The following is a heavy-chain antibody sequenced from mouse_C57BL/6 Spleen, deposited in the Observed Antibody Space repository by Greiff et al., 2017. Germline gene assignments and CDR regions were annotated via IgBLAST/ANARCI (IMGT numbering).Heavy chain of an antibody. D-gene: IGHD4-1*01. V-gene: IGHV1-74*01. CDR3: AILTGTWSWFAY. CDR1: GYTFTSYW. CDR2: IHPSDSDT. J-gene: IGHJ3*01. Sequence: QVQLQQSGAELVKPGASLKVSCKASGYTFTSYWMHWVKQRPGQGLEWIGTIHPSDSDTNYNHKFKGKATLTVDKSSSTAYLHLSSLTSEDSAVYYCAILTGTWSWFAYWGQGTLVTVSA.